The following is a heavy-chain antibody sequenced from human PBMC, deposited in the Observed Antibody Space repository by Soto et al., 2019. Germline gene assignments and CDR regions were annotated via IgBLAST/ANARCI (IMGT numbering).Heavy chain of an antibody. CDR3: IDLGIGAEKHGMDV. CDR2: IKSRVHGGTT. D-gene: IGHD2-2*03. V-gene: IGHV3-15*07. J-gene: IGHJ6*02. Sequence: EVQLVESGGGLVKPGGSLRLSCAVSGDTFVDAWMNWVRQSPGKGMEWVGLIKSRVHGGTTDYAAPVKGRFTISRDDSITRIYLQMNRLKTEDTGVYYCIDLGIGAEKHGMDVWGQGPTVTVSS. CDR1: GDTFVDAW.